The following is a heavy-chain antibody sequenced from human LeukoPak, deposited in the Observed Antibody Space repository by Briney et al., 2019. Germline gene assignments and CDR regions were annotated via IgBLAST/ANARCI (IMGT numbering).Heavy chain of an antibody. CDR1: GYTFTAYY. CDR2: INLNSGGT. J-gene: IGHJ6*03. V-gene: IGHV1-2*02. CDR3: ARTGYYYYMDV. Sequence: AASVRVSCKASGYTFTAYYIHWVRQAPGQGLQWMGWINLNSGGTNYAQKFQGRVTMTRDTSISTAYMELSRLRSDDTAVYYCARTGYYYYMDVWGKGTTVTVSS.